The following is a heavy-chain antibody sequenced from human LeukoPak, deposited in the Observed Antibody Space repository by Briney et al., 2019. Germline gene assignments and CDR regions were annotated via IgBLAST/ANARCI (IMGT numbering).Heavy chain of an antibody. CDR3: ARVVRVNWFDP. V-gene: IGHV4-59*01. D-gene: IGHD6-6*01. J-gene: IGHJ5*02. CDR2: VYYVGTT. Sequence: SETLSLTCNVSGGSIDNDYWSWIRQPPGRGLEWIGNVYYVGTTNYHPSFKSRVTISVDASRSKFSLRLTSLTPADTAVYFCARVVRVNWFDPWGQGTLVTVSS. CDR1: GGSIDNDY.